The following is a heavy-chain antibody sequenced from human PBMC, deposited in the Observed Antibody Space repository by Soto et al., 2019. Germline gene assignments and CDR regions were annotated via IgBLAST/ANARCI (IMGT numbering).Heavy chain of an antibody. CDR2: LYDIDGS. CDR1: GFTISGKKY. Sequence: DVQLVESGGGLIQPGESLRLSCAAFGFTISGKKYVAWVRQAPGKGLVWVSALYDIDGSFYADSVKGRFTTSSDSSKASVNLQMNDLRPDDTAVYYCATWHEREHAYDVWGLGTTVTVSS. J-gene: IGHJ3*01. V-gene: IGHV3-53*01. CDR3: ATWHEREHAYDV. D-gene: IGHD1-1*01.